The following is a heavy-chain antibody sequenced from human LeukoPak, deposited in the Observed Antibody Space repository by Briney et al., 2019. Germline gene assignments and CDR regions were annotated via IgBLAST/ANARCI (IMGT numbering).Heavy chain of an antibody. CDR3: ARLKVGITSWFDP. D-gene: IGHD1-26*01. Sequence: GGSLRLSCAASGFIVNYNYMSWVRQAPGKGLEWVSVIYSGGSTYYADSVKGRFTISRDNSKNMVYLQMKSLRVEDTAVYYCARLKVGITSWFDPWGQGTLVTVSS. V-gene: IGHV3-66*04. J-gene: IGHJ5*02. CDR2: IYSGGST. CDR1: GFIVNYNY.